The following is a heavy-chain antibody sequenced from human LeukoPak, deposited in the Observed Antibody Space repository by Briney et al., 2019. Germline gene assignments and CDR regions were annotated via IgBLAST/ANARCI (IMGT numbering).Heavy chain of an antibody. CDR1: GYTFTSYG. J-gene: IGHJ6*02. CDR2: ISAYNGNT. V-gene: IGHV1-18*01. D-gene: IGHD3-22*01. CDR3: ARDGYYDSSGDRYYYYGMDV. Sequence: GASVKVSCKATGYTFTSYGISWVRQAPGQGLEWMGWISAYNGNTNYAQKLQGRVTMTTDTSTSTAYMELRSLRSDDTAVYYCARDGYYDSSGDRYYYYGMDVWGQGTTVTVSS.